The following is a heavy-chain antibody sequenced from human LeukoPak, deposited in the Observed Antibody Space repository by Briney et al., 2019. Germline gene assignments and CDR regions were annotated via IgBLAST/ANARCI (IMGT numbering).Heavy chain of an antibody. V-gene: IGHV1-46*01. Sequence: GASVKVSCKASGYTFTSYYMHWVRQAPGQGLEWMGIINPSGGSTSYAQKFQGRVTMTRDTSISTAYMELSRLRSDDTAVYYCARADSSGWYSAGDWFDPWGQGTLVTVSS. J-gene: IGHJ5*02. CDR1: GYTFTSYY. CDR3: ARADSSGWYSAGDWFDP. CDR2: INPSGGST. D-gene: IGHD6-19*01.